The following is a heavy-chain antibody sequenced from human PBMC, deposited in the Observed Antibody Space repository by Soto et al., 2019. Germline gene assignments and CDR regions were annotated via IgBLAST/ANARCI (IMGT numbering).Heavy chain of an antibody. CDR2: INAGNGNT. Sequence: GASVKVSCKASGYTFTSYAMHWVRQAPGQRPEWMGWINAGNGNTKYSQKFQGRVTITRDTSASTAYMELSSLRSEDTAVYYCARDVLLWFGERINWFDPWGQGTLVTVSS. V-gene: IGHV1-3*01. CDR1: GYTFTSYA. D-gene: IGHD3-10*01. J-gene: IGHJ5*02. CDR3: ARDVLLWFGERINWFDP.